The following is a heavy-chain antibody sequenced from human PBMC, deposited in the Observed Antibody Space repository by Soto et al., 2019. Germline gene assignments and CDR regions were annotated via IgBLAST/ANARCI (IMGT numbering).Heavy chain of an antibody. V-gene: IGHV3-11*06. CDR1: GFTFSDYY. Sequence: QVQLVESGGGLVKPGGPLRLSCAASGFTFSDYYMSWIRQAPGKGLEWVPCISSSSSYTNYADSVKGRFTISRDNAKNSLYLQMNSLRAEDTAVYYCARDHWDGYNLDYWGQGTLVTVSS. J-gene: IGHJ4*02. CDR2: ISSSSSYT. D-gene: IGHD5-12*01. CDR3: ARDHWDGYNLDY.